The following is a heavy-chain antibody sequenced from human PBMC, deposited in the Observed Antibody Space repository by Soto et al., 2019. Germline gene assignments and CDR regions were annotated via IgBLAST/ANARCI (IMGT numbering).Heavy chain of an antibody. V-gene: IGHV4-34*01. Sequence: PSETLSLTCAVYGGSFSGYNWSWIRQPPGKGLEWIGEINHSGSTNYNPSLKSRVTISVDTSKNQFSLKLSSVTAADTAVYYCARGSLIVGAPYFDYWGQGTLVTVSS. CDR3: ARGSLIVGAPYFDY. CDR1: GGSFSGYN. CDR2: INHSGST. D-gene: IGHD1-26*01. J-gene: IGHJ4*02.